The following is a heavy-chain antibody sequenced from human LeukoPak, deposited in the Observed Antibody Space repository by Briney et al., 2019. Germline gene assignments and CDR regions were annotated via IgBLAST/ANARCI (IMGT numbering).Heavy chain of an antibody. V-gene: IGHV3-49*04. CDR1: GFIFGDHA. CDR3: ARGPIQLWLHNAMDV. J-gene: IGHJ6*02. D-gene: IGHD1-1*01. Sequence: GGSLRLPCTASGFIFGDHAMTWVRQAPGGGLQWVGFIRSVAYGETTEYAASVQGRFTISRDNSKSIAYLQMNSLKTEDTGVYYCARGPIQLWLHNAMDVWGQGTTVIVSS. CDR2: IRSVAYGETT.